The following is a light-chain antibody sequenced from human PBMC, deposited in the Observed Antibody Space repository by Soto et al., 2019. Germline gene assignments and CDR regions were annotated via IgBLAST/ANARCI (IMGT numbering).Light chain of an antibody. CDR1: SSDVGGYTY. J-gene: IGLJ1*01. CDR2: DVT. Sequence: QSALTQPRSVSGSPGQSVTISCTGTSSDVGGYTYVSWYQQHPGKAPKLIIYDVTERHSGVPARFSGSQSGNTASLTISGVEAEDEADDYCCSYAGSYTYVFGTGTKVTVL. V-gene: IGLV2-11*01. CDR3: CSYAGSYTYV.